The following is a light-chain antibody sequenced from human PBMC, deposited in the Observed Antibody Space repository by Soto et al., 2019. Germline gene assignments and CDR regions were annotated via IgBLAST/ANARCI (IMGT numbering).Light chain of an antibody. V-gene: IGLV2-14*03. J-gene: IGLJ2*01. Sequence: QSVLTQPASVSGSPGQSITISCTGTSSDVGGYNYVSWYQQHPGKAPKLMIYDVSNRPSGVSNRFSGSKSGNTASLTISGLQAEDEADYYCSSYTSINTLVVFGGGTKLTVL. CDR2: DVS. CDR3: SSYTSINTLVV. CDR1: SSDVGGYNY.